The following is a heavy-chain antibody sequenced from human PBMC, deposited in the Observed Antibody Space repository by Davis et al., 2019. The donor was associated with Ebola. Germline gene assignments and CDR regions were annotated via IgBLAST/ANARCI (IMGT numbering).Heavy chain of an antibody. J-gene: IGHJ6*02. D-gene: IGHD3-10*01. V-gene: IGHV1-69*04. Sequence: SVKVSCKASGGTFSSYAISWVRQAPGQGLEWMGRIIPILGIANYAQKFQGRVTITADKSTSTAYMELSSLRSEDTAVYYCASLGTGLLWFGELSPIRDYYYYGMDVWGQGTTVTVSS. CDR3: ASLGTGLLWFGELSPIRDYYYYGMDV. CDR2: IIPILGIA. CDR1: GGTFSSYA.